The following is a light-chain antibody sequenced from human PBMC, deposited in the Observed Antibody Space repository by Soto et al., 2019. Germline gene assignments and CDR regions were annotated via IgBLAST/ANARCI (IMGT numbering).Light chain of an antibody. J-gene: IGKJ1*01. Sequence: DIQMTQSPSIMSASVGDRVTITCRASQTISSWLAWYQQKPGKAPKLLIYKASTLKSGVPSRFSGSGSGRDFTLTIHTLQPEDSATYYCLQVANFPRTFGQGTKVDIK. V-gene: IGKV1-5*03. CDR3: LQVANFPRT. CDR2: KAS. CDR1: QTISSW.